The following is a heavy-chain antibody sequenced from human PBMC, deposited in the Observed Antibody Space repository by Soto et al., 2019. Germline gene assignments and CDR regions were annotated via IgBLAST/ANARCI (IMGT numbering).Heavy chain of an antibody. CDR2: INHSGST. CDR3: ARELDCYSGCDNWFDP. V-gene: IGHV4-34*01. D-gene: IGHD2-15*01. J-gene: IGHJ5*02. CDR1: GGSFSGYY. Sequence: PSETLSLTCAVYGGSFSGYYWTWIRQPPGTGLEWIGEINHSGSTNYNPSLKSRVTISVDTSKNQFSLKLTSVTAADTAVYYCARELDCYSGCDNWFDPWGQGTLVTVSS.